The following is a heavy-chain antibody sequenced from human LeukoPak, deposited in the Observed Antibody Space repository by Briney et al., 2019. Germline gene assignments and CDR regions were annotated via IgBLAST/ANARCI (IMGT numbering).Heavy chain of an antibody. CDR2: IYHRGST. J-gene: IGHJ4*02. Sequence: SETLSLTCTVSGGSISSYFWTWIRQPAGKGLEWIGSIYHRGSTYYNPSLKSRVTISVDTSKNQFSLKLSSVTAADTALYYCATLPANQLRGFDYWGQGTLVTVSS. CDR3: ATLPANQLRGFDY. D-gene: IGHD2-2*01. CDR1: GGSISSYF. V-gene: IGHV4-59*04.